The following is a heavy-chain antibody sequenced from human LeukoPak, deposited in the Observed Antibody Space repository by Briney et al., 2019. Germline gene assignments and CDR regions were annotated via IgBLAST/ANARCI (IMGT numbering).Heavy chain of an antibody. J-gene: IGHJ4*02. V-gene: IGHV4-4*09. D-gene: IGHD3-22*01. CDR2: VYSSGST. CDR3: ANSYDSKIVPFDN. CDR1: GASISGSY. Sequence: SSETLSLTCTVSGASISGSYWTWVRQPPGRGLEWIGYVYSSGSTDYNPSLKSRVAISVDASKNQFSLKLTSVTAADTAVYYCANSYDSKIVPFDNWGQGALVTVSS.